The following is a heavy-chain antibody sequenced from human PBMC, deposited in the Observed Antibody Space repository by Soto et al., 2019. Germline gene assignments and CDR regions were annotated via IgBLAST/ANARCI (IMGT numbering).Heavy chain of an antibody. CDR3: ASYRASSGNHYYWGHYYGMDV. V-gene: IGHV1-24*01. CDR1: GYTLTELS. D-gene: IGHD3-10*01. CDR2: FDHEDGET. J-gene: IGHJ6*02. Sequence: ASVKVSWKVSGYTLTELSMHWVRQDPGQGHEWMGGFDHEDGETIYEQKFQGRVTMSENTSTDTAYMELSSLRSEDTAVYYCASYRASSGNHYYWGHYYGMDVWGQGTTVTVSS.